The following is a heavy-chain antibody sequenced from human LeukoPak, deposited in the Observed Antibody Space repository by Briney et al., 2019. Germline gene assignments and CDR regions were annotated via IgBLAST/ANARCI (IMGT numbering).Heavy chain of an antibody. V-gene: IGHV1-2*02. D-gene: IGHD3-10*01. CDR2: INPNSGGT. CDR3: ARDCATVRFGELLLWFDP. CDR1: GYTFTGYY. J-gene: IGHJ5*02. Sequence: EASVKVSCKASGYTFTGYYMHWVRQAPGQGLEWMGWINPNSGGTNYAQKFQGRVTMTRDTSISTAYMELSRLRPDDTAVYYCARDCATVRFGELLLWFDPWGQGTLVTVSS.